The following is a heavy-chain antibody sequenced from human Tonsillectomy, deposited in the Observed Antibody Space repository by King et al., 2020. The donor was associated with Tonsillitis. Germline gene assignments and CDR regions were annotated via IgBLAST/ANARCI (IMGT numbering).Heavy chain of an antibody. J-gene: IGHJ4*02. CDR1: GFTFSSYA. CDR2: ITGTGGST. V-gene: IGHV3-23*04. Sequence: VQLVESGGGLFQPGGSLRLSCAASGFTFSSYAISWVRQAPGKGLEWVSSITGTGGSTYYADSVKGRFTISRYNSKKTLYMQMNSLGAEDTAVYFCATRAVPSAVLYFDYWGQGTLVTVSS. D-gene: IGHD2-2*01. CDR3: ATRAVPSAVLYFDY.